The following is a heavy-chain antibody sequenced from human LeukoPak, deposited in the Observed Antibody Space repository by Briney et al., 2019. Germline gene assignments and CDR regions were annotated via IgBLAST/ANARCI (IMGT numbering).Heavy chain of an antibody. CDR3: ARDPSFAGDY. CDR2: IYYSGST. D-gene: IGHD3-16*01. J-gene: IGHJ4*02. Sequence: KTSETLSLTCTVSGYSISSGYYWSWIRQPPGKGLEWIGYIYYSGSTNYNPSLKSRVTISVDTSKNQFSLKLSSVTAADTAVYYCARDPSFAGDYWGQGTLVTVSS. CDR1: GYSISSGYY. V-gene: IGHV4-38-2*02.